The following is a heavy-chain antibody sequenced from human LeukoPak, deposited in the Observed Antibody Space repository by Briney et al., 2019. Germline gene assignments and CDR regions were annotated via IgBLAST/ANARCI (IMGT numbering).Heavy chain of an antibody. V-gene: IGHV3-21*01. CDR1: GFTFSSYS. Sequence: GGSLRLSCAASGFTFSSYSMNWVRQAPGKGLEWVSSISSSSSYIYYADSVKGRFTISRDNAKNSLYLQMNSLRAEDTAVYYCASGYSGYGYLDYWGQGTLVTVSS. CDR2: ISSSSSYI. J-gene: IGHJ4*02. D-gene: IGHD5-12*01. CDR3: ASGYSGYGYLDY.